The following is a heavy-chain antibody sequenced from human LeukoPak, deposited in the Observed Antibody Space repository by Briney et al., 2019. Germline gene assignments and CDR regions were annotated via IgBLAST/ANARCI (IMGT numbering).Heavy chain of an antibody. V-gene: IGHV3-21*01. D-gene: IGHD6-6*01. CDR2: ISSSSSYI. CDR1: GFTFSSYS. Sequence: GGSLRLSCAASGFTFSSYSMNWVRQAPGKGLEWVSSISSSSSYIYYADSVKGRFTISRDNAKNSLYLQMNSLRAEDTAVYYCAKDPWAARQTAYYFDYWGQGTLVTVSS. CDR3: AKDPWAARQTAYYFDY. J-gene: IGHJ4*02.